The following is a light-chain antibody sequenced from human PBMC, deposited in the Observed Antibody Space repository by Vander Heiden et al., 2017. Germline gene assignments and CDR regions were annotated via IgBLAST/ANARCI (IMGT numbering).Light chain of an antibody. V-gene: IGKV1-33*01. Sequence: DIQMTQSPSSLSASVGDRVTITCQASQDISNDLNWYQQKPGKAPKLLIYDASNLETGVPSRFSGSGSGTDFTFTISSLQPEDIATSYCQQYDNLPPVFGPGTKVDIK. J-gene: IGKJ3*01. CDR1: QDISND. CDR3: QQYDNLPPV. CDR2: DAS.